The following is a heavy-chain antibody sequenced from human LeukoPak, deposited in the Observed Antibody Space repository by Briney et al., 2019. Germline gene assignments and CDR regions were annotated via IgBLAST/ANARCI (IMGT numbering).Heavy chain of an antibody. D-gene: IGHD1-26*01. Sequence: SEPLSLTCTVSGGSISSYYWSWIRQPPGKGLEWIGYIYYSGRTNYNPSLKSRVTISIDTSKNQFSLKLSSVTDADTAVYYGASGRPLGFDYWGQGTVVTVSS. CDR1: GGSISSYY. J-gene: IGHJ4*01. CDR3: ASGRPLGFDY. V-gene: IGHV4-59*01. CDR2: IYYSGRT.